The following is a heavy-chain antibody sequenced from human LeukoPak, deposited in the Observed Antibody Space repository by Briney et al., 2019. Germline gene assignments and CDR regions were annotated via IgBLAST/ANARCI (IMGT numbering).Heavy chain of an antibody. CDR2: ISDGGSVT. D-gene: IGHD3-10*01. CDR1: GFTFSDFA. CDR3: ARDDYDSGSSS. J-gene: IGHJ4*02. Sequence: PGGSLRLSCAASGFTFSDFAMSWVRQAPGKGLEWVSTISDGGSVTYYADSVKGRFTISRDNSKNTLFLQMSSLRAEDTAVYYCARDDYDSGSSSWGQGTLVTVSS. V-gene: IGHV3-23*01.